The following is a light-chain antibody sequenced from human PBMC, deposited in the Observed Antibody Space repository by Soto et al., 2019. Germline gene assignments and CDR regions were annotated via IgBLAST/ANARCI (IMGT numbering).Light chain of an antibody. J-gene: IGLJ1*01. Sequence: QSVLTQPASVSGSPGQSITISCTGTSSDVGGYNYVSWYQQHPVKAPKLMIYDVTNRPSGVSDRFSGSKSGNTASLTISGLQAEDEADYSCSSYTCSSTLHVSGTGTKVTVL. CDR3: SSYTCSSTLHV. CDR1: SSDVGGYNY. CDR2: DVT. V-gene: IGLV2-14*01.